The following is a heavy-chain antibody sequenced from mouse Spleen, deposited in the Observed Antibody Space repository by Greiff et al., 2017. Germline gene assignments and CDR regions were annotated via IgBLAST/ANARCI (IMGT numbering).Heavy chain of an antibody. CDR1: GYTFTSYW. J-gene: IGHJ2*01. Sequence: VQLQQPGAELVKPGASVKLSCKASGYTFTSYWMQWVKQRPGQGLEWIGEIDPSDSYTNYNQKFKGKATLTVDTSSSTAYMQLSSLTSEDSAVYYCANRLLRDYYFDYWGQGTTLTVSS. CDR3: ANRLLRDYYFDY. V-gene: IGHV1-50*01. CDR2: IDPSDSYT. D-gene: IGHD1-1*01.